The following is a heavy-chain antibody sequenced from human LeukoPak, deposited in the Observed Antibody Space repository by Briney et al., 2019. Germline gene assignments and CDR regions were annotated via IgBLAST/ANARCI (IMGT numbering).Heavy chain of an antibody. J-gene: IGHJ4*02. V-gene: IGHV3-23*01. CDR1: GFTFGTYG. Sequence: GGSLRLSCAASGFTFGTYGMNWVRQAPGKGLQWVSGISNSGVTTYYSESVKGRFTVSRDNSRNTLYLQMNSLRAEDTAMYYCAKDPYRSGSYFDYWGQGTLVTVSS. CDR3: AKDPYRSGSYFDY. CDR2: ISNSGVTT. D-gene: IGHD1-26*01.